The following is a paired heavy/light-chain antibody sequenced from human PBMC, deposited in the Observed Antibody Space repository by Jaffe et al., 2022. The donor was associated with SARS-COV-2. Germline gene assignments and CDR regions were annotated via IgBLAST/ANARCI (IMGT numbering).Light chain of an antibody. CDR1: SSDVGGYNY. J-gene: IGLJ1*01. CDR2: EVS. V-gene: IGLV2-14*01. Sequence: QSALTQPASVSGSPGQSITISCTGTSSDVGGYNYVSWYQQHPGKAPKLMIYEVSNRPSGVPDRFSGSKSGNTASLTISGLQAEDEADYYCSSYTSSSTLEVFGTGTKVTVL. CDR3: SSYTSSSTLEV.
Heavy chain of an antibody. CDR3: AKREGDFWSGKSYYYYGMDV. V-gene: IGHV3-23*01. D-gene: IGHD3-3*01. CDR1: GFTFSSYA. Sequence: EVQLLESGGGLVQPGGSLRLSCAASGFTFSSYAMSWVRQAPGKGLEWVSAISGSGGSTYYADSVKGRFTISRDNSKNTLYLQMNSLRAEDTAVYYCAKREGDFWSGKSYYYYGMDVWGQGTTVTVSS. J-gene: IGHJ6*02. CDR2: ISGSGGST.